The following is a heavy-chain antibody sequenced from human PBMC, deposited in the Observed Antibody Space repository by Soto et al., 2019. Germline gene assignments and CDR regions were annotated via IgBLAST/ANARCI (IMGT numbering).Heavy chain of an antibody. J-gene: IGHJ4*02. CDR1: GFTFSSYG. V-gene: IGHV3-30*18. D-gene: IGHD6-19*01. CDR3: AKDFIAVGTNYFDY. Sequence: GGSLILSCAASGFTFSSYGVHWVRQAPGKGLVWVAVISYDGSNKYYADSVKGRFTISRDNSKNTLYLQMNSLRAEDTAVYYCAKDFIAVGTNYFDYWGQGTLVTVSS. CDR2: ISYDGSNK.